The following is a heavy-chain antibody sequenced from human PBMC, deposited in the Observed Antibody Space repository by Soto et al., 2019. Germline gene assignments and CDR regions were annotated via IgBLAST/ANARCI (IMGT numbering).Heavy chain of an antibody. Sequence: LETLPLTCTVSGGSSSSYYWSWIRQPPGKGLEWIGYIYYSGSTNYNPSLKSRVTISVDTSKNQFSLKLSSVTAADTAVYYCARRYGSSFDYWGQGTLVTVSS. D-gene: IGHD6-13*01. CDR2: IYYSGST. CDR1: GGSSSSYY. V-gene: IGHV4-59*08. J-gene: IGHJ4*02. CDR3: ARRYGSSFDY.